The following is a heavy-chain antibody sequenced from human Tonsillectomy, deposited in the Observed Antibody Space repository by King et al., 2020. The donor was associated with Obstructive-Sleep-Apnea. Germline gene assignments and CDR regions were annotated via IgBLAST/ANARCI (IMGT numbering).Heavy chain of an antibody. Sequence: QLQESGPGLVKPSETLSLTCTVSGGSIRSTTSYWGWIRQPPGKGLEWIGTIYYSGSTYYNPSLKIRVTISVDTSNNQFSLKLSSVTAADTAVYYCARDLAVREGGWFDPWGQGTLVIVSS. CDR3: ARDLAVREGGWFDP. CDR2: IYYSGST. J-gene: IGHJ5*02. D-gene: IGHD3-10*01. V-gene: IGHV4-39*07. CDR1: GGSIRSTTSY.